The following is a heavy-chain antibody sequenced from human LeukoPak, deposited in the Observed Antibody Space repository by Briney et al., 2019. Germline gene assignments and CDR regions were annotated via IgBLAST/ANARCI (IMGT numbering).Heavy chain of an antibody. J-gene: IGHJ4*02. Sequence: EASVKVSCKVSGYTLTELSMHWVRQAPGKGLEWMGGFDPEDGETIYAQKFQGRVTMTEDTSTDTAYMELSSLRSEDTAVYYCATGPFVESRDFDYWGQGTLVTVSS. CDR3: ATGPFVESRDFDY. CDR2: FDPEDGET. D-gene: IGHD3-3*01. V-gene: IGHV1-24*01. CDR1: GYTLTELS.